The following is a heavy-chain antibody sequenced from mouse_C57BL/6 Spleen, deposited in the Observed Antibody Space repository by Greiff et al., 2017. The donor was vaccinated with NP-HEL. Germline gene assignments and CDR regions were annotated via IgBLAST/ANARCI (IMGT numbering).Heavy chain of an antibody. V-gene: IGHV1-59*01. J-gene: IGHJ4*01. CDR1: GYTFTSYW. CDR3: AYGNWSMDY. Sequence: QVQLQQPGAELVRPGTSVKLSCKASGYTFTSYWMHWVKQRPGQGLEWIGVIDPSDSYTNYNQKFKGKATLTVDTSSSTAYMQLSSLTSEDSAVYYGAYGNWSMDYWGQGTSVTVSS. D-gene: IGHD2-1*01. CDR2: IDPSDSYT.